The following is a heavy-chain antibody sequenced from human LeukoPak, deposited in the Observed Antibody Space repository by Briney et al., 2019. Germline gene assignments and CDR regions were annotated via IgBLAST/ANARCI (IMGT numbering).Heavy chain of an antibody. CDR1: GXSIISSSYY. J-gene: IGHJ4*02. CDR3: ARRAAYYENFDY. V-gene: IGHV4-39*01. Sequence: SETLSLTCTVSGXSIISSSYYWDWIRQPPGKGLEWIGSIYYSGSIYYNPSLKSRLTISVDTSKNQFSLKLSSVTAADTAVYYCARRAAYYENFDYWGQGTLVTVSS. D-gene: IGHD1-26*01. CDR2: IYYSGSI.